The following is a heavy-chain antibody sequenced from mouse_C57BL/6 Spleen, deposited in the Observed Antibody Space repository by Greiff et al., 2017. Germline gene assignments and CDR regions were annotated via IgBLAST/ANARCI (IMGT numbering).Heavy chain of an antibody. Sequence: QVQLQQSGAELVRPGASVTLSCKASGYTFTDYEMHWVKQTPVHGLEWIGAIDPETGGTAYNQKFKGKAILTADKSSSTAYMELRSLTSEDSAVYYCTRSITTVAAREGAMDYWGQGTSVTVSS. J-gene: IGHJ4*01. CDR3: TRSITTVAAREGAMDY. CDR1: GYTFTDYE. CDR2: IDPETGGT. V-gene: IGHV1-15*01. D-gene: IGHD1-1*01.